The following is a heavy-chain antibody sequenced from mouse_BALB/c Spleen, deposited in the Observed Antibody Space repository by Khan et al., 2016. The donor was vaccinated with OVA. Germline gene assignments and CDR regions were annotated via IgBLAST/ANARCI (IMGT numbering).Heavy chain of an antibody. CDR2: INPSTGYT. J-gene: IGHJ3*01. D-gene: IGHD1-1*01. CDR3: AKHGSSSAWLTY. CDR1: GYTFTSYW. Sequence: VQLQESGAELAKPGASVKMSCKASGYTFTSYWMHWVKQRPGQGLEWIGYINPSTGYTDYNQRFKDQATLTADKSSSTAYMQLSSLTSEESAVYYCAKHGSSSAWLTYWGQGTLVTVSA. V-gene: IGHV1-7*01.